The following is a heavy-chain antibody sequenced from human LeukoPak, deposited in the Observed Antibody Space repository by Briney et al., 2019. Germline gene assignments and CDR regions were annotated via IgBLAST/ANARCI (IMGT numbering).Heavy chain of an antibody. CDR3: ARDLPTSGWFPYGMDV. CDR1: GFTVSSNH. V-gene: IGHV3-66*01. CDR2: IYSGGNT. Sequence: GGSLRLSCAASGFTVSSNHMSWVRQAPGKGLEWVSMIYSGGNTYYADSVEGRITISRDNSKNTLYLQMNSLRAEDTAVYYCARDLPTSGWFPYGMDVWGQGTTVTVSS. D-gene: IGHD6-19*01. J-gene: IGHJ6*02.